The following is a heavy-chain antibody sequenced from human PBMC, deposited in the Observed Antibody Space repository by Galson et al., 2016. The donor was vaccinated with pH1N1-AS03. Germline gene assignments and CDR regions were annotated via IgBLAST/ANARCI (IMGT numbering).Heavy chain of an antibody. V-gene: IGHV3-23*01. J-gene: IGHJ4*02. D-gene: IGHD5-18*01. Sequence: SLRLSCAASGFTFKIYWMHWVRQAPGKGLVWVSSISGADLSTYYADSVKGRFTVSRDNSKNTLYLQMNGLRAEDTAIYYCANPRASGTTMVTRLDYWGQGILVTVSS. CDR1: GFTFKIYW. CDR2: ISGADLST. CDR3: ANPRASGTTMVTRLDY.